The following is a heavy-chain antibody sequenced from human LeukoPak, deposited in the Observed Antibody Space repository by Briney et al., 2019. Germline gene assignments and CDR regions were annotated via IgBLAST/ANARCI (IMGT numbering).Heavy chain of an antibody. CDR3: AKAYYYDSSGYLDY. D-gene: IGHD3-22*01. CDR1: GFTFSTYW. CDR2: ISWNSGSI. V-gene: IGHV3-9*01. Sequence: GGSLRLSCAASGFTFSTYWMHWVRQAPGKGLVWVSGISWNSGSIGYADSVKGRFTISRDNAKNSLYLQMNSLRAEDTALYYCAKAYYYDSSGYLDYWGQGTLVTVSS. J-gene: IGHJ4*02.